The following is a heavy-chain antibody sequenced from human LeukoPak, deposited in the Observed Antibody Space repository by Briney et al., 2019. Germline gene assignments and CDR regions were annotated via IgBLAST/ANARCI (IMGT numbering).Heavy chain of an antibody. D-gene: IGHD3-22*01. CDR1: AYRVTSNSAA. J-gene: IGHJ4*02. CDR2: TYYRSKWYN. Sequence: SQTLSLTFSISAYRVTSNSAAWHWIRQSPSRGLQWLGRTYYRSKWYNDYAVSVKSRITIDPDTSKNQFSLQLNSVTLEDTAVYYYSRGYYNSHGNFYYFDYWGQGTLVTVSS. CDR3: SRGYYNSHGNFYYFDY. V-gene: IGHV6-1*01.